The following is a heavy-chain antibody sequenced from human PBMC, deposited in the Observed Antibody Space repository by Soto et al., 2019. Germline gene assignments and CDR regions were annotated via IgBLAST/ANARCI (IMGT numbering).Heavy chain of an antibody. Sequence: QVQLVQSGAEVKKPRASVKVSCKASGYTFTGYYMHWVRQAPGQGLEWMGWINPNSGGTNYAQKFQGWVTMTRDTSISTAYMELSRLRSDDTAVYYCAREEVPPYCSSTSCKYYYYYGMDVWGQGTTVTVSS. CDR2: INPNSGGT. CDR3: AREEVPPYCSSTSCKYYYYYGMDV. CDR1: GYTFTGYY. J-gene: IGHJ6*02. D-gene: IGHD2-2*01. V-gene: IGHV1-2*04.